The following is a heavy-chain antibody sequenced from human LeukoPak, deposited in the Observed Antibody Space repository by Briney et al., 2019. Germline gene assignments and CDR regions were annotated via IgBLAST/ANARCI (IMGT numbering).Heavy chain of an antibody. CDR1: GFTFSSYW. CDR2: IKEDGTEK. Sequence: GGSLRLSCAVSGFTFSSYWMSWVRQAPGKGLEWVANIKEDGTEKYYQDSVKGRFTISRDNAKNSLYLQMNSLRDEDTAVYYCARDNDWAFHYWGQGTLVTVSS. D-gene: IGHD3-9*01. CDR3: ARDNDWAFHY. V-gene: IGHV3-7*01. J-gene: IGHJ4*02.